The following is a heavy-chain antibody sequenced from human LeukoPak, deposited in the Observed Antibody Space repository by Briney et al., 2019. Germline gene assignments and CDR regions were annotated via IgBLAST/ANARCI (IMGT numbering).Heavy chain of an antibody. D-gene: IGHD3-22*01. CDR2: IYHSGST. V-gene: IGHV4-30-2*01. J-gene: IGHJ6*02. CDR3: ARGGGYYYDSSGQGYYGMDV. Sequence: PSQTLSLTCAVSGGSISSGGYSWSWIRQPPGKGLEWIGYIYHSGSTYYNPSLKSRVTISVDRSKNQFSLKLSSVTAADTAVYYCARGGGYYYDSSGQGYYGMDVWGQGTTVTVSS. CDR1: GGSISSGGYS.